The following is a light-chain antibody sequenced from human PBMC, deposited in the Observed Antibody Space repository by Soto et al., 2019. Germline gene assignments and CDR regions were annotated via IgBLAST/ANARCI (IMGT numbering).Light chain of an antibody. CDR3: QQRSNWPIT. Sequence: EFVLTQSPATLSLSPGERATLSCRASQSVSSYLAWYQQKPGQSPRLLIYGASTRATGIPARFSGSGSGTDFTLTISSLEPEDFAVYYCQQRSNWPITFGQGTRLEIK. J-gene: IGKJ5*01. V-gene: IGKV3-11*01. CDR1: QSVSSY. CDR2: GAS.